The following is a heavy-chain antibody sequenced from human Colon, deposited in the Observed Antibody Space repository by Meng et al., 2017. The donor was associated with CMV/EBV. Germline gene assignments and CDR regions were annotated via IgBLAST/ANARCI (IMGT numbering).Heavy chain of an antibody. Sequence: GFAFSGYWMHWVRQAPGEGPVWVSRINHDGSNSIYADSVKGRFTISRDNAKNTVYLQMNNLRAEDTAVYYCVRESGPTAVRDNRFDPWGQGTLVTVSS. CDR2: INHDGSNS. CDR1: GFAFSGYW. V-gene: IGHV3-74*01. J-gene: IGHJ5*02. D-gene: IGHD6-6*01. CDR3: VRESGPTAVRDNRFDP.